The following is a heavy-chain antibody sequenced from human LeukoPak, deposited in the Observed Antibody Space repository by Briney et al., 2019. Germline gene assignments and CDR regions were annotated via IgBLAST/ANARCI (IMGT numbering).Heavy chain of an antibody. D-gene: IGHD2/OR15-2a*01. J-gene: IGHJ1*01. CDR1: NYTFSNYG. Sequence: ASVKVSCKTSNYTFSNYGITWVRQAPGQGLEWMGWIGAYSGNSEFAQEFQGRVTMATDASSGTAYMELTNLTPDDTAVYFCARDSSAFYGSEYFQHWGQGTLVTVSS. CDR3: ARDSSAFYGSEYFQH. V-gene: IGHV1-18*01. CDR2: IGAYSGNS.